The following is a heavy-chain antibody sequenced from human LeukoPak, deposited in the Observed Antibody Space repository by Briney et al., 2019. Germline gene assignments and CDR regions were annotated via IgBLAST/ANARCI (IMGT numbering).Heavy chain of an antibody. CDR3: ARGGYCSSTSCGRAHNWFDP. D-gene: IGHD2-2*01. V-gene: IGHV1-2*02. J-gene: IGHJ5*02. Sequence: GASVKVSCRASGYTFTGYYMHWVRQAPGQGLEWMGWINPNSGGTNYAQKFQGRVTMTRNTSISTAYMELSSLRSEDTAVYYCARGGYCSSTSCGRAHNWFDPWGQGTLVTVSS. CDR1: GYTFTGYY. CDR2: INPNSGGT.